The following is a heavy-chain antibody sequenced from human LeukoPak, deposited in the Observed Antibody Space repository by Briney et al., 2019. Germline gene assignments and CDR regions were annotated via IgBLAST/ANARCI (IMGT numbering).Heavy chain of an antibody. D-gene: IGHD2-15*01. CDR1: GGSFSGYY. CDR3: ARRKGYCSDGSCYSVVWFDP. J-gene: IGHJ5*02. Sequence: SETLSLTCAVYGGSFSGYYWSWIRQPPGKGLERIGEINHSGSTNYNPSLKSRVTISVDTSKNQFSLKLSSVTAADTAVYYCARRKGYCSDGSCYSVVWFDPWGQGTLVTVSS. V-gene: IGHV4-34*01. CDR2: INHSGST.